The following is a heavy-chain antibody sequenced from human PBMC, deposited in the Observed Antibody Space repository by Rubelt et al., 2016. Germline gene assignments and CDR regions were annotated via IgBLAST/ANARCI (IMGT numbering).Heavy chain of an antibody. J-gene: IGHJ5*02. CDR3: ARHAGDGGNSEDWFDP. CDR1: GYSFTSYW. V-gene: IGHV5-10-1*01. D-gene: IGHD4-23*01. CDR2: IDPSDSYT. Sequence: EVQLVQSGAEVKKPGESLRISCKGSGYSFTSYWISWVRQMPGNGLEWMGRIDPSDSYTNYSPSFQGHVTTSADKSISTAYRQWSSLKASDTAMYYCARHAGDGGNSEDWFDPWGQGTLVTVSS.